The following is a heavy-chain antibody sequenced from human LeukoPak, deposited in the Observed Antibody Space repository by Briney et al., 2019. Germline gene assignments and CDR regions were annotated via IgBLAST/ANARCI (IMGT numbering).Heavy chain of an antibody. V-gene: IGHV3-30-3*01. CDR1: GFTFSSYA. CDR2: ISYDGSNK. Sequence: GGSLRLSCAASGFTFSSYAMHWVRQAPGKGLEWVAVISYDGSNKYYADSVKGRFTISRDNAKNSLYLQMNSLRTEDTAIYYCARGGVRRGYYDYWGQGTLVTVSS. J-gene: IGHJ4*02. D-gene: IGHD1-14*01. CDR3: ARGGVRRGYYDY.